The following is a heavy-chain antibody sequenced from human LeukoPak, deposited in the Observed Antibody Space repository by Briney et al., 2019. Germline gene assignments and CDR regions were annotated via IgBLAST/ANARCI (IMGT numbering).Heavy chain of an antibody. CDR3: ARGRIQLPVVFAY. V-gene: IGHV4-59*01. CDR2: IYYSGST. D-gene: IGHD5-18*01. CDR1: GGSISSYY. Sequence: SETLSLTCTVSGGSISSYYWSWIRQPPGKGLEWIGYIYYSGSTNYNPSLKSRVTISVDTSKNQFSLKLSSVTAADTAVYYCARGRIQLPVVFAYWGQGTLVTASS. J-gene: IGHJ4*02.